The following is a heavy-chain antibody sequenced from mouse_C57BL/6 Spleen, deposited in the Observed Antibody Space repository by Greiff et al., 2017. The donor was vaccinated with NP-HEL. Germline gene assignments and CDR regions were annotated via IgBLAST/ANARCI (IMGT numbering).Heavy chain of an antibody. D-gene: IGHD2-4*01. CDR1: GYAFTNYL. CDR2: INPGSGGT. V-gene: IGHV1-54*01. Sequence: VMLVESGAELVRPGTSVKVSCKASGYAFTNYLIEWVKQRPGQGLEWIGVINPGSGGTNYNEKFKGKATLTADKSSSTAYMQLSSLTSEDSAVYFCAREDYGFAYWGQGTLVTVSA. CDR3: AREDYGFAY. J-gene: IGHJ3*01.